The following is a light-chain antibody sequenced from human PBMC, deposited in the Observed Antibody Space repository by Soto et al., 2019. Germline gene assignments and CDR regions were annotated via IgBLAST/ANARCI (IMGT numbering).Light chain of an antibody. J-gene: IGLJ2*01. V-gene: IGLV1-40*01. Sequence: QSVLTQPPSVSGAPGQRVTISCTGSSSNIGAGYDVHWYQQLPGTAPKLLIYGNSNRPSGVPDRFSGAKSGTSASLAITGLQADDEAYYYCQSYDSSLSGSVVFGGGTKVTVL. CDR3: QSYDSSLSGSVV. CDR1: SSNIGAGYD. CDR2: GNS.